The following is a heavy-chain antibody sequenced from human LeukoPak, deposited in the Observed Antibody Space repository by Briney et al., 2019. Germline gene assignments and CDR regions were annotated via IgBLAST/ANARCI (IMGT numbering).Heavy chain of an antibody. CDR1: GFTFSSYW. CDR3: ARDRSYDFWSGYYSYYGMDV. V-gene: IGHV3-7*01. J-gene: IGHJ6*02. CDR2: IKQDGSEK. D-gene: IGHD3-3*01. Sequence: GGSLRLSCAASGFTFSSYWMSWVRQAPGKGLEWVANIKQDGSEKYYVDSVKGRFTISRDNAKNSLYLQMNSLRAEDTAVYYCARDRSYDFWSGYYSYYGMDVWGQGTTVTVSS.